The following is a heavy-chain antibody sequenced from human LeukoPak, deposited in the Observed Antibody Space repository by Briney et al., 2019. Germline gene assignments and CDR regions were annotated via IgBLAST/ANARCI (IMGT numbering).Heavy chain of an antibody. CDR3: ARLDYYDSSGYGWGYYYYGMDV. V-gene: IGHV3-33*08. J-gene: IGHJ6*02. D-gene: IGHD3-22*01. CDR2: IWYDGSNK. CDR1: GFTFSNYY. Sequence: SGGSLRLSCAASGFTFSNYYMSWIRQAPGKGLEWVAVIWYDGSNKYYADSVKGRFTISRDNSKNTLYLQMNSLRAEDTAVYYCARLDYYDSSGYGWGYYYYGMDVWGQGTTVTVSS.